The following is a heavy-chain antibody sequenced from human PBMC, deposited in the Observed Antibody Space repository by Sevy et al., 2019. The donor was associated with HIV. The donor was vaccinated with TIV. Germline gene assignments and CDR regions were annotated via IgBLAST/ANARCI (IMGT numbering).Heavy chain of an antibody. V-gene: IGHV3-30*04. CDR1: GFTFSSYG. J-gene: IGHJ6*02. CDR3: ARESRRHYYDSSRNYYGEGDMDV. D-gene: IGHD3-22*01. Sequence: GGSLRLSCAASGFTFSSYGMHWVRQAPGKGLEWVAVISYDGSNKYYADSVRGRFTISRDNAKNTLYLQMNSLRAEDTAVYYCARESRRHYYDSSRNYYGEGDMDVWGQGTTVTVSS. CDR2: ISYDGSNK.